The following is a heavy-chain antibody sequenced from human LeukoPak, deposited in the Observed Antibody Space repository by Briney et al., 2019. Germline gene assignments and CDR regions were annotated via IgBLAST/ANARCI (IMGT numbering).Heavy chain of an antibody. V-gene: IGHV3-30*03. CDR1: GFTFSSYG. Sequence: PGGSLRLSCAASGFTFSSYGMHWVRQAPGKGLEWVAVISYDGSNKYYADSVKGRFTISRDNSKNTLYLQMNSLRAEDTAVYYCARFIWDIVVVPEASAEYFQHWGQGTLVTVSS. D-gene: IGHD2-2*01. CDR2: ISYDGSNK. CDR3: ARFIWDIVVVPEASAEYFQH. J-gene: IGHJ1*01.